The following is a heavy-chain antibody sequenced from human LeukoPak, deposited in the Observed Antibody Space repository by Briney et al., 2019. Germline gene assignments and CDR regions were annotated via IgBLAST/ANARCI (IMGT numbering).Heavy chain of an antibody. CDR2: IRNDGSNK. Sequence: PGGSLRLSCAASEFTFRSYNMHWIRQAPGTGLEGVAFIRNDGSNKYYADYVKGRFTISRDNSKNTLYLQMNSLRAEDTAVYYCARDSLDYYCMDVWGKGTTVTVSS. J-gene: IGHJ6*03. V-gene: IGHV3-30*02. D-gene: IGHD1-1*01. CDR1: EFTFRSYN. CDR3: ARDSLDYYCMDV.